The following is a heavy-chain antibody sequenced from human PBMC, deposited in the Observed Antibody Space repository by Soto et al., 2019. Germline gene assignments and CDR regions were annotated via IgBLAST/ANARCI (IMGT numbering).Heavy chain of an antibody. Sequence: EVQLVESGGGLVQPGGSLRLSCAASGFTFRAYWMSWVRQAPGKGLEWVANIKQDGSENYYLDSVKGRFTISRDNAKNSLYRQMNSPRAEDTAVYYCARGAGHFDYWGQGTLVTVSS. CDR1: GFTFRAYW. J-gene: IGHJ4*02. CDR3: ARGAGHFDY. CDR2: IKQDGSEN. V-gene: IGHV3-7*04.